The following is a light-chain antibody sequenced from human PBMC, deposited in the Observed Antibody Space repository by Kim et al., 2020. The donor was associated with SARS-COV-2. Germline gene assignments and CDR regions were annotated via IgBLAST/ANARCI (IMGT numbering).Light chain of an antibody. J-gene: IGKJ4*01. CDR1: QSVSTY. Sequence: EIVLTQSPATLSLSPGERATVSCRASQSVSTYLAWYQQKPGQAPRLLMYDVSKRATGIPARFSGSGSGTDFTLTISSLEPEDFAVYYCQQRSDWPLTFGGGTKVEIK. V-gene: IGKV3-11*01. CDR2: DVS. CDR3: QQRSDWPLT.